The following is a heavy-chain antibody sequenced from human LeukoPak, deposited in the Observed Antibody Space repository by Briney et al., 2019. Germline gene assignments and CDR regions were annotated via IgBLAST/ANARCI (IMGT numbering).Heavy chain of an antibody. J-gene: IGHJ4*02. CDR3: ARLRDDSSGYYLIDY. Sequence: ASVKVSCKASVYTFTGYYMHWVRQAPGQGLEWMGWINPNSGGTNYAQKFQGRVTMTRDTSISTAYMELSRLRSDDTAVHYCARLRDDSSGYYLIDYWGQGTLVTVSS. CDR2: INPNSGGT. D-gene: IGHD3-22*01. V-gene: IGHV1-2*02. CDR1: VYTFTGYY.